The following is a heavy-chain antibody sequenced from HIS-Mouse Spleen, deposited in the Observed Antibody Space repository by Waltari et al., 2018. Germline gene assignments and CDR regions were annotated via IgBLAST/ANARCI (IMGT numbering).Heavy chain of an antibody. Sequence: QLQLQESGPGLVKPSETLSLPCTVSGGSISSSSYYWGWIRPPPGKGLEWIGSIYYGGSTYYNPSLKSRVTISVDTSKNQFSLKLSSVTAADTAVYYCAREIPYSSSWYDWYFDLWGRGTLVTVSS. D-gene: IGHD6-13*01. CDR2: IYYGGST. V-gene: IGHV4-39*07. CDR3: AREIPYSSSWYDWYFDL. J-gene: IGHJ2*01. CDR1: GGSISSSSYY.